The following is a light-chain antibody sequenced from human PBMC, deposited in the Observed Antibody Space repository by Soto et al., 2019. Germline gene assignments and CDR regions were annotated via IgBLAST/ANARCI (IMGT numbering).Light chain of an antibody. J-gene: IGLJ1*01. CDR1: SSNIGSHYD. Sequence: QSVLTQPPSVSGAPGQRVTISCTGSSSNIGSHYDVHWYQQLPGAAPRLLIYGNFKRPSGVPDRFSGSKSDTSASLAITGLQVEDEADYYCQSYDSSLSGYVFGTGTKLTVL. V-gene: IGLV1-40*01. CDR2: GNF. CDR3: QSYDSSLSGYV.